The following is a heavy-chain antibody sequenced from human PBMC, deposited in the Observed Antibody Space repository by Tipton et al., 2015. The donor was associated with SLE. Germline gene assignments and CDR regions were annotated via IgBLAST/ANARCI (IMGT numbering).Heavy chain of an antibody. Sequence: SLRLSCAASGFTSSSYWMSWVRQAPGKGLEWVANIKQDGSERYYVDSVKGRFTISRDNAKNSLYLQMNSLRAEDTAVYYCASPPYYGSGSYRPYWYFDLWRRGTLVTVSS. D-gene: IGHD3-10*01. CDR3: ASPPYYGSGSYRPYWYFDL. J-gene: IGHJ2*01. CDR2: IKQDGSER. V-gene: IGHV3-7*01. CDR1: GFTSSSYW.